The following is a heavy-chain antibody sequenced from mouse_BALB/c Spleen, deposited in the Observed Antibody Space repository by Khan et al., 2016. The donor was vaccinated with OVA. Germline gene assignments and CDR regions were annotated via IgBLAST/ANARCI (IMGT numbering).Heavy chain of an antibody. CDR2: INPNNDDT. J-gene: IGHJ2*01. V-gene: IGHV1-18*01. CDR1: GYTLTDYN. Sequence: VRLQQSGPELVKLGASVKISCKASGYTLTDYNMDWVKQSHGESLEWIGDINPNNDDTFYNQKFKGKATLTVDKSSSTAFMELRSLTSEDSAVYFCARTGYGSLGYWGQGTTLTVSS. D-gene: IGHD1-1*01. CDR3: ARTGYGSLGY.